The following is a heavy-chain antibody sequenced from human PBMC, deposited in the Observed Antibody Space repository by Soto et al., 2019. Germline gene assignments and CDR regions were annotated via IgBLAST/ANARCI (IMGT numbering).Heavy chain of an antibody. D-gene: IGHD2-2*01. J-gene: IGHJ6*02. CDR1: GYTFTSYA. CDR2: INAGNGNT. Sequence: ASVKVSCKASGYTFTSYAMHWVRQAPGQRLEWMGWINAGNGNTKYSQKFQGRVTITRDTSASTAYMELSSLRSDDTAVYYCAREGYCISTSCRHYDYYGMDVRGQGTTVTVSS. CDR3: AREGYCISTSCRHYDYYGMDV. V-gene: IGHV1-3*01.